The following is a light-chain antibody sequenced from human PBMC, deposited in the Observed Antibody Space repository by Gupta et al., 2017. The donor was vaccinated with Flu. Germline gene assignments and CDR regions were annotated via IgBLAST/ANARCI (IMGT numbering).Light chain of an antibody. V-gene: IGLV3-21*02. Sequence: SSALPLPPSVSAAPGQTARITCGGNNIGSNSVHWYQQKPGQAPVLVVYDDRHRPSGIPERFSGSNSGNTATLSISRVEAGDEADYYCHVWDSSSDHGVFGGGTKLTVL. CDR2: DDR. CDR3: HVWDSSSDHGV. J-gene: IGLJ3*02. CDR1: NIGSNS.